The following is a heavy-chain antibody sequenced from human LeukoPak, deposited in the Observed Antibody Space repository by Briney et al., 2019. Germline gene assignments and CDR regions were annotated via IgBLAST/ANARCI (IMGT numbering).Heavy chain of an antibody. Sequence: ASVKVSCKASGYTFTSYGISWVRQAPGQGLEWMGWISAYNGSTNYAQKLQGRVTMTTDTSTSTAYMELRSLRSDDTAVYYCARVSAITFGGVIVIENWFDPWGQGTLVTVSS. CDR2: ISAYNGST. CDR1: GYTFTSYG. D-gene: IGHD3-16*02. V-gene: IGHV1-18*01. J-gene: IGHJ5*02. CDR3: ARVSAITFGGVIVIENWFDP.